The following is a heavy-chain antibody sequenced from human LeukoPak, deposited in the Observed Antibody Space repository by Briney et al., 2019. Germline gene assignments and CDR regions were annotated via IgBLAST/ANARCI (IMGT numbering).Heavy chain of an antibody. CDR2: IKSKTDGGTT. Sequence: GGSLGLSCAASAFTFSNAWMSWVRQAPGKGLEWVGRIKSKTDGGTTDYAAPVKGRFTISRDDSKNTLYLQMNSLKTEDTAVYYCTTDRWFGGMKDHSRRSWGQGTLVTVSS. D-gene: IGHD3-10*01. V-gene: IGHV3-15*01. CDR1: AFTFSNAW. CDR3: TTDRWFGGMKDHSRRS. J-gene: IGHJ1*01.